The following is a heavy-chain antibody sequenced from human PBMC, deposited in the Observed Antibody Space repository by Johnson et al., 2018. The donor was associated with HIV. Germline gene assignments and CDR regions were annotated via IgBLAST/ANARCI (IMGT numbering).Heavy chain of an antibody. CDR1: GLSVSYGY. V-gene: IGHV3-53*01. CDR2: IYSGGNT. Sequence: VQLVESGGGLIQPGGSLRLSCAASGLSVSYGYMTWVRQAPGKGLEWVSVIYSGGNTYYTDSVKGRFTISRDNSDNTMYLQMNSLSDEDTAVYYCARAPHDAFDVWGQGTMVTVSS. J-gene: IGHJ3*01. CDR3: ARAPHDAFDV.